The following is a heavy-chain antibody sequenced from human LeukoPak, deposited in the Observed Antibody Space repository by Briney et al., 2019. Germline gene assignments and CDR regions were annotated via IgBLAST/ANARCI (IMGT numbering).Heavy chain of an antibody. CDR1: GFSFSSYG. Sequence: PGRYLRLSCAASGFSFSSYGMHWVRQPPGKGLEWVAVIWDDGSKKYYAESVRGRFTVSRDDSKNTLYLQMNSLRAEDTAVYHCARANYGSGTNYKGDGLDIWGQGTMVTVSS. D-gene: IGHD3-10*01. CDR2: IWDDGSKK. V-gene: IGHV3-33*01. J-gene: IGHJ3*02. CDR3: ARANYGSGTNYKGDGLDI.